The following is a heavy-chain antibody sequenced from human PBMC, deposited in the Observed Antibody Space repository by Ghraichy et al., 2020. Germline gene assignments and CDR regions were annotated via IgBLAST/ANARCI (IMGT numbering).Heavy chain of an antibody. V-gene: IGHV3-23*01. Sequence: GGSLRLSCAASGFTFSSYAMSWVRQAPGKGLEWVSAISGSGGSTYYADSVKGRFTISRDNSKNTLYLQMNSLRAEDTAVYYCAKDRSSGYYYVSYFDYWGQGTLVTVSS. CDR1: GFTFSSYA. CDR3: AKDRSSGYYYVSYFDY. CDR2: ISGSGGST. J-gene: IGHJ4*02. D-gene: IGHD3-22*01.